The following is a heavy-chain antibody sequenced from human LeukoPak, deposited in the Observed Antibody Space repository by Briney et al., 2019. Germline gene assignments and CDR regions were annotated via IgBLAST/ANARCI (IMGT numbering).Heavy chain of an antibody. CDR2: ITPGGAST. V-gene: IGHV3-23*01. J-gene: IGHJ4*02. D-gene: IGHD3-22*01. Sequence: GGSLRLSCAASGFTFRSYGMSWVRQAPGQGLEWVSFITPGGASTSYADSVKGRFTISRDNPRNTLYMQMNSLRDEDTALYYCAVMHGYYDGSGYWVQWGQGTLVTVSS. CDR3: AVMHGYYDGSGYWVQ. CDR1: GFTFRSYG.